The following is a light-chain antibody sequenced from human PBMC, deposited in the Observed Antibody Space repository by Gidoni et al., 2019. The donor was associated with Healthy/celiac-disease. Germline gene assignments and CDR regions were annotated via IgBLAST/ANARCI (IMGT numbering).Light chain of an antibody. CDR3: QQYNSYSSS. CDR1: QSISSW. J-gene: IGKJ4*01. Sequence: DIQMTPSPSTLSASVGDRVTITCRASQSISSWLAWYQQKPGKAPKLLIYKASSLESGVPSRFSGSGSGTEFTLTISSLQPDDFATYYCQQYNSYSSSFXGXTKVEIK. V-gene: IGKV1-5*03. CDR2: KAS.